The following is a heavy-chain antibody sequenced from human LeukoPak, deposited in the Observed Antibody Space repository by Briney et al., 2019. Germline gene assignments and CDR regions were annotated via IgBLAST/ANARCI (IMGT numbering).Heavy chain of an antibody. CDR2: IYYSGST. D-gene: IGHD2-15*01. J-gene: IGHJ4*02. Sequence: SETLSLTCTISGGSISSYYWSWIRQPPGKGLEWIGYIYYSGSTNYNPSLKSRVTISVDTSKSQFSLKLSSVTAADTAVYYCARRCSGGSCYYYFDYWGQGTLVTVSS. CDR3: ARRCSGGSCYYYFDY. V-gene: IGHV4-59*01. CDR1: GGSISSYY.